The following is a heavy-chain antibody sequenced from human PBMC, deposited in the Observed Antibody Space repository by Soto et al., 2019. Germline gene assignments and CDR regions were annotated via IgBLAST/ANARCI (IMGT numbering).Heavy chain of an antibody. Sequence: RGESLKISCKGSGYSLAGYWNTWVRQKPGHGVEWMGRIDPSDSQTYYSPSFRGHVTISVTKSITTVFLQWSSLRASDTAMYYCARQIYDSDTGPNFQYYFDSWGQGTPVTVSS. CDR2: IDPSDSQT. V-gene: IGHV5-10-1*01. J-gene: IGHJ4*02. D-gene: IGHD3-22*01. CDR1: GYSLAGYW. CDR3: ARQIYDSDTGPNFQYYFDS.